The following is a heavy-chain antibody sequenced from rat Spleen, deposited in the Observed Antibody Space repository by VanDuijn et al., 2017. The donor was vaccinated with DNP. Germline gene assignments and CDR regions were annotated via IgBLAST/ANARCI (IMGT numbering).Heavy chain of an antibody. J-gene: IGHJ2*01. Sequence: EVQLVESGGGLVQPGRSLKLSCAASGFTFTNYAMAWVRQAPTKGLEWVASITNTGGNTYYRDSVKGRFTISRDNAKSTLYLQMNSLRSEDTATYYCARSTTGIKGFYFDYWGQGVMVTVSS. CDR1: GFTFTNYA. CDR3: ARSTTGIKGFYFDY. V-gene: IGHV5-25*01. CDR2: ITNTGGNT. D-gene: IGHD1-9*01.